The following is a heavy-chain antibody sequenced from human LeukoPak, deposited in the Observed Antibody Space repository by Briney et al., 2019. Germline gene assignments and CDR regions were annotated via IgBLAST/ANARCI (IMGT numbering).Heavy chain of an antibody. J-gene: IGHJ4*02. Sequence: GGSLRLSCAASGFTFSSYVMSWVRQAPGKGLEWVSGISGSGATTFYADSVKGRFTISRDNARNSLYLQMHSLRDEDTAVYYCARAWYSWGYYFDYWGQGALVTASS. V-gene: IGHV3-23*01. CDR1: GFTFSSYV. CDR2: ISGSGATT. CDR3: ARAWYSWGYYFDY. D-gene: IGHD1-26*01.